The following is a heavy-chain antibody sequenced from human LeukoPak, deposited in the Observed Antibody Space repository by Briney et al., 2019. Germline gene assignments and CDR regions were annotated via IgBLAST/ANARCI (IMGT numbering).Heavy chain of an antibody. V-gene: IGHV3-23*01. CDR3: AKDASPHPYYYYYYMDV. CDR2: ISGSGGST. CDR1: GFTFSSYA. Sequence: GGSLRLSCAASGFTFSSYAMSWVRQAPGKGLEWVSAISGSGGSTYYADSVKGRFTISRDNSKNTLYLQMNSLRTEDTALYYCAKDASPHPYYYYYYMDVWGKGTTVTVSS. J-gene: IGHJ6*03.